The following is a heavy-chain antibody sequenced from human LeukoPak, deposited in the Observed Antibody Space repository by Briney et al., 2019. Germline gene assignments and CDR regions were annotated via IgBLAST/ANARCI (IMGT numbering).Heavy chain of an antibody. CDR3: ARGPYNSGWYRAPLYYYGMDV. Sequence: PSETLSLTCTVSGGSISSYYWSWIRQPPGKGLEWIGYIYYSGSTNYNPSLKSRVTISVDTSKNQFSLKLSSVTAADTAVYYCARGPYNSGWYRAPLYYYGMDVWGKGTTVTVSS. CDR1: GGSISSYY. CDR2: IYYSGST. D-gene: IGHD6-19*01. V-gene: IGHV4-59*01. J-gene: IGHJ6*04.